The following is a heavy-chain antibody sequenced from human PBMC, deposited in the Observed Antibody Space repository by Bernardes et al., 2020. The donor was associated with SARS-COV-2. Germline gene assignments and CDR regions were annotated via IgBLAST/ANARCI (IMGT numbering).Heavy chain of an antibody. J-gene: IGHJ4*02. CDR2: IVPLLGVT. Sequence: SVKVSCTASGGTFTTYTINWVRQAPGHTLEWMGRIVPLLGVTNYAQKFQGRVTITADTSTYSTYMELSSLTSEDTAVYYCARDEKTNTVTDSWGQGTLITVSS. D-gene: IGHD4-17*01. CDR1: GGTFTTYT. V-gene: IGHV1-69*04. CDR3: ARDEKTNTVTDS.